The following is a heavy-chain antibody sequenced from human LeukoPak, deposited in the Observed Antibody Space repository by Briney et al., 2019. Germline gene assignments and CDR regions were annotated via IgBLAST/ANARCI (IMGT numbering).Heavy chain of an antibody. CDR2: TYTSGST. J-gene: IGHJ6*03. CDR1: GGSINSGSYY. D-gene: IGHD5-18*01. Sequence: SETLSLTCTVSGGSINSGSYYWSWIRQPAGKGLEWIGRTYTSGSTNYNPSLKSRVTISVDTSKNHFSLKLSSVTAADTAVYYCARTTEGGYTYDYFYYYYMDVWGKGTTVTISS. CDR3: ARTTEGGYTYDYFYYYYMDV. V-gene: IGHV4-61*02.